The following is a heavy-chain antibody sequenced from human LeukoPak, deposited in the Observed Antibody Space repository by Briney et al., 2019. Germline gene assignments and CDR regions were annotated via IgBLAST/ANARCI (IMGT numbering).Heavy chain of an antibody. J-gene: IGHJ5*02. CDR1: GGSFSGYY. D-gene: IGHD3-22*01. CDR3: AREGYYYDSTTLGFDP. CDR2: INHSGST. Sequence: SETQSLTCAVYGGSFSGYYWRWIRKPPGKGLEWIGEINHSGSTNYNPSLKSRVTISVDTSKNQFSLKLSSVTAADTAVYYCAREGYYYDSTTLGFDPWGQGTLVTVSS. V-gene: IGHV4-34*01.